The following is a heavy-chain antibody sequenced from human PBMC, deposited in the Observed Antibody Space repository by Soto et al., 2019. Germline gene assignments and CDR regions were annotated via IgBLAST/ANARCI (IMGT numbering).Heavy chain of an antibody. Sequence: GSLRLSCADSGSDFSYSAMSWVRQAPGKGLEWVAGIGGSYGVTDYGDPVRGRFTISRDISRSMLYLQMNSLRAEDTAVYYCAKHGFCTSFTCFTYFNTWGLGTLVTVSS. CDR1: GSDFSYSA. V-gene: IGHV3-23*02. J-gene: IGHJ5*02. CDR2: IGGSYGVT. CDR3: AKHGFCTSFTCFTYFNT. D-gene: IGHD2-8*01.